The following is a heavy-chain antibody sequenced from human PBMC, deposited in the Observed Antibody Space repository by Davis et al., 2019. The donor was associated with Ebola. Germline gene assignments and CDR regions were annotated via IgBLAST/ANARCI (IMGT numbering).Heavy chain of an antibody. Sequence: MPGGSLRLSCTVSGGSISTYHWNWIRQSPGKGLEWIGFISYTGNTNYNPSLKSRVTISVDTSKNQFSLKLSSVTAADTAVYYCARVYSSGWYGWFDPWGPGTLVTVSA. CDR1: GGSISTYH. J-gene: IGHJ5*02. CDR2: ISYTGNT. V-gene: IGHV4-59*08. D-gene: IGHD6-19*01. CDR3: ARVYSSGWYGWFDP.